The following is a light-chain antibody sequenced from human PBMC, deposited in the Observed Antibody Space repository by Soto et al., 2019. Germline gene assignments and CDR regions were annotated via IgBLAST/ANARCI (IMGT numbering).Light chain of an antibody. CDR2: DVT. Sequence: QSALTQPASLSGSPGQSITISCTGTSSDIGAYDYVSWFQQHPGKAPKLLIFDVTHRPSGVSDRFSGSKSGNTASLTISGVRPEDEADYYCCSYTDIALDVVFGGGTKLTVL. J-gene: IGLJ2*01. V-gene: IGLV2-14*03. CDR1: SSDIGAYDY. CDR3: CSYTDIALDVV.